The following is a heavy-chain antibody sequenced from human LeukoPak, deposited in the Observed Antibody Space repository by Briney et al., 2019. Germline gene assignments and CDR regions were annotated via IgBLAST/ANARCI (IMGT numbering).Heavy chain of an antibody. J-gene: IGHJ4*02. CDR1: GGSFSGYY. D-gene: IGHD4-17*01. V-gene: IGHV4-34*01. CDR2: INHSGST. CDR3: ARVLTTMTTTLNYFDY. Sequence: TSETLSLTCAVYGGSFSGYYWSWIRQPPGKGLEWIGEINHSGSTNYNPSLKSQVTMSLDTSKNQFSLKLSSVTAADTAVFYCARVLTTMTTTLNYFDYWGQGTLVTVSS.